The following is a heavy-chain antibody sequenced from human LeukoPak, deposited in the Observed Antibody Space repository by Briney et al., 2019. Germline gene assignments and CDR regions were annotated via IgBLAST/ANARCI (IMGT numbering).Heavy chain of an antibody. D-gene: IGHD3-10*01. J-gene: IGHJ4*02. CDR2: INTHTGNP. Sequence: ASVKVSCKASGYTFISYAMNWVRQAPGQGLEWMGWINTHTGNPTYAQGFTGRFVFSLDTSVSTAYLRISSLKAEDTAVYYCARDKTVLLWFGESDYWGQGTLVTVSS. V-gene: IGHV7-4-1*02. CDR3: ARDKTVLLWFGESDY. CDR1: GYTFISYA.